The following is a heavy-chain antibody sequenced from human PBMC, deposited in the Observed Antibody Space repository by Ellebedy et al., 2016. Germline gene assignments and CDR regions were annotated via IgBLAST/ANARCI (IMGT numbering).Heavy chain of an antibody. CDR3: ARLGYSSSWYRSWFNP. J-gene: IGHJ5*02. CDR1: GGSISSYY. D-gene: IGHD6-13*01. Sequence: GSLRLSXTVSGGSISSYYWSWIRQPPGKGLEWIGEINHSGSTNYNPSLKSRVTISVDTSKNQFSLKLSSVTAADTAVYYCARLGYSSSWYRSWFNPWGQGTLVTVSS. V-gene: IGHV4-34*01. CDR2: INHSGST.